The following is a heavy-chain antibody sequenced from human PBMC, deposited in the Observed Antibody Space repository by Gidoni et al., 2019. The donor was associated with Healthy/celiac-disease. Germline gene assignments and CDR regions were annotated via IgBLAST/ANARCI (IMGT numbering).Heavy chain of an antibody. CDR3: ARSRSGSYSDYYYYGMDV. Sequence: QVQLVQSGAEVKKPGSSVKVSCKASGGTFSSYAISWVRQAPGQGLEWMGGIIPIFGTANYAQKFQGRVTITADESTSTAYMELSSLRSEDTAVYYCARSRSGSYSDYYYYGMDVWGQGTTVTVSS. CDR2: IIPIFGTA. J-gene: IGHJ6*02. CDR1: GGTFSSYA. V-gene: IGHV1-69*01. D-gene: IGHD3-10*01.